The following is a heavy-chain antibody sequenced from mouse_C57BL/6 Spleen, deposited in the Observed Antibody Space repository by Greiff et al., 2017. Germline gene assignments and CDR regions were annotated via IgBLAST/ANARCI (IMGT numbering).Heavy chain of an antibody. CDR3: ARAGVVARENYAMDY. D-gene: IGHD1-1*01. CDR2: IDPSDSYT. J-gene: IGHJ4*01. Sequence: QVQLQQPGAELVKPGASVKLSCKASGYTFTSFWMQWVKQRPGQGLEWIGEIDPSDSYTNYNQKFKGKATLTVDTSSSTAYMQLSSLTSEDSAVYYCARAGVVARENYAMDYWGQGTSVTVSS. CDR1: GYTFTSFW. V-gene: IGHV1-50*01.